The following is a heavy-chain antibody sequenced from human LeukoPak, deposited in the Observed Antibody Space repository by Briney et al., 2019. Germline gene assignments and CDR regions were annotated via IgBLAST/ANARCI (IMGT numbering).Heavy chain of an antibody. D-gene: IGHD5-12*01. CDR1: GFTFSNYA. Sequence: GGSLRLSCAASGFTFSNYAMSWVRQAPGKGLEWVSSISSSSSYIYYADSVKGRFTISRDNAKNSLYLQMNSLRAEDTAVYYCARGRVPRGYSGYDPHDAFDIWGQGTMVTVSS. J-gene: IGHJ3*02. CDR3: ARGRVPRGYSGYDPHDAFDI. V-gene: IGHV3-21*04. CDR2: ISSSSSYI.